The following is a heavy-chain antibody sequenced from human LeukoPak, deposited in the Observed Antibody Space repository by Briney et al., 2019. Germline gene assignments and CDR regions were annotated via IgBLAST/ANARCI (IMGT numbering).Heavy chain of an antibody. J-gene: IGHJ6*04. Sequence: ASVKVSCKASGYTFTSYAMHWVRQAPGQRLEWMGWINAGNGNTKYSQKFQGRVTITRDTSASTAYMELSSLRPEDTAVYYCAGPTGYCSSTSCHTPAYYYYGMDVWGKGTTVTVSS. D-gene: IGHD2-2*02. CDR1: GYTFTSYA. CDR2: INAGNGNT. V-gene: IGHV1-3*01. CDR3: AGPTGYCSSTSCHTPAYYYYGMDV.